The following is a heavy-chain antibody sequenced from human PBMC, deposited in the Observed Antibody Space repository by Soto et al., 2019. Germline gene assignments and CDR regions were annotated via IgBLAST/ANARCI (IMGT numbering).Heavy chain of an antibody. CDR2: INPPDSYT. V-gene: IGHV5-10-1*01. D-gene: IGHD3-22*01. CDR3: VKHRSGSSAFDM. J-gene: IGHJ3*02. CDR1: GYIFTSCL. Sequence: PGGSLKISCKGSGYIFTSCLISWVRQVPGKGLEWMGRINPPDSYTTYSPTFDGHVTISVDKSISTAYLQWSSLKPSDTAMYYCVKHRSGSSAFDMWGQGTMVTVSS.